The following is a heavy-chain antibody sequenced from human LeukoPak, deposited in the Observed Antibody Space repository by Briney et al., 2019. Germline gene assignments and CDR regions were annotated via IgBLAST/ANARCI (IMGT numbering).Heavy chain of an antibody. J-gene: IGHJ4*02. Sequence: PGGSPRLPCAASAFSFSSYGMRWVRQAPGKGLAWVAFIRYGGSNKYYADSVKGRFTISRDNSKNTLYLQMNSRRAEDTAGYYGAYSSSWYGFDCRGQGTLVTVSS. CDR1: AFSFSSYG. CDR3: AYSSSWYGFDC. CDR2: IRYGGSNK. D-gene: IGHD6-13*01. V-gene: IGHV3-30*02.